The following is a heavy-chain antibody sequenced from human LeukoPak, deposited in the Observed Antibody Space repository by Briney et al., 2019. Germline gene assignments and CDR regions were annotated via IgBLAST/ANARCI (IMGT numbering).Heavy chain of an antibody. D-gene: IGHD2-15*01. CDR1: GFTFSSYA. CDR3: VREFGSGGSCYFDY. Sequence: PGGSLRLSCAASGFTFSSYAMSWVRQAPGKGLEWVSVLYSGGTIYYADSVKGRFTISRDNSKDTLYLQMNNLRAEDTAVYYCVREFGSGGSCYFDYWGQGTLVTVSS. J-gene: IGHJ4*02. CDR2: LYSGGTI. V-gene: IGHV3-66*01.